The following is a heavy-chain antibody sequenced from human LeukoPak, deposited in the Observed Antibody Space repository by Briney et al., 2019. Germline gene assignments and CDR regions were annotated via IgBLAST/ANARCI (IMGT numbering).Heavy chain of an antibody. CDR1: GVSISAYY. J-gene: IGHJ4*02. CDR2: IYTSGIT. CDR3: ARKDGDF. Sequence: PSETLSLTCTVSGVSISAYYWTWIRQPAGKGLEWIGRIYTSGITNYNPSLESRLTMSLDTSKNQISLRLSSVTAADTAVYHCARKDGDFWGQGTLVTVSS. V-gene: IGHV4-4*07.